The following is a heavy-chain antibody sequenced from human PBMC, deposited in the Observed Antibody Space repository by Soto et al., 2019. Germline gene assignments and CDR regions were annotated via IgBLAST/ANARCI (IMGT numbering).Heavy chain of an antibody. CDR1: GFTFDDYG. CDR2: INWNGGGT. Sequence: EVQLVESGGGVVRPGGSLRLSCAAPGFTFDDYGMSWVRQAPGKGLEWVSGINWNGGGTGYADSVKGRFTISRDNAKNSLYLQMNSLRADDTALYYCARARGSGSYANFGYWGQGTLVTVSS. J-gene: IGHJ4*02. V-gene: IGHV3-20*04. CDR3: ARARGSGSYANFGY. D-gene: IGHD3-10*01.